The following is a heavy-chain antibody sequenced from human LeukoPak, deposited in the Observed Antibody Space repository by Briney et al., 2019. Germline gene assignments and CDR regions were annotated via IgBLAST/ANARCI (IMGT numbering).Heavy chain of an antibody. CDR3: ARVYYGGNPYFDY. J-gene: IGHJ4*02. V-gene: IGHV4-38-2*02. Sequence: PSETLSLTCTVSGYSISSGYYWDWIRQPPGKGLEWIGGIYHSGSTYYNSSLKSRVTTSVDTSKNQFSLKLRSVTAADTAVYYCARVYYGGNPYFDYWGQGTLVTVSS. CDR2: IYHSGST. CDR1: GYSISSGYY. D-gene: IGHD4-23*01.